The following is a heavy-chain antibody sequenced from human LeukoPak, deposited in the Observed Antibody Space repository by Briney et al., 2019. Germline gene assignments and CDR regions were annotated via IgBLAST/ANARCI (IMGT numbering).Heavy chain of an antibody. CDR1: GGSISSTNW. J-gene: IGHJ4*02. V-gene: IGHV4-4*02. D-gene: IGHD3-3*01. CDR3: AREGGFYRPLDY. Sequence: SGTLSLICGVSGGSISSTNWWTWIRPPPGKGLEWIGEVHLDGSTNYNPSLESRLTMSVDLSENHISLKLTSVTAADTAVYYCAREGGFYRPLDYTGQGTLVTVSS. CDR2: VHLDGST.